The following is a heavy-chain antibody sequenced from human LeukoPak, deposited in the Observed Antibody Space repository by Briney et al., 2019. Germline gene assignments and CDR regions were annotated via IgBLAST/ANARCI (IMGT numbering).Heavy chain of an antibody. CDR3: ARELGYCSGGSCYTTRAFDI. D-gene: IGHD2-15*01. CDR1: GFTFSTYW. V-gene: IGHV3-7*03. CDR2: IKQDGSEK. Sequence: GGSLRLSCAASGFTFSTYWMSWVRQAPGKGPEGVANIKQDGSEKYYVDSVKGRFTISRDNAKNSLYLQMNSLRAEDTAVYYCARELGYCSGGSCYTTRAFDIWGQGTMVTVSS. J-gene: IGHJ3*02.